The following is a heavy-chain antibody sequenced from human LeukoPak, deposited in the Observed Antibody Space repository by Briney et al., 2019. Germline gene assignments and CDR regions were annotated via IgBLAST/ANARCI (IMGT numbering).Heavy chain of an antibody. Sequence: VASVKVSCKASGYTFTSYGISGVRHAPGQGLEWMGWISPYNGNTNSAQKLQGRVAMTTDTSTSTAYMELRSLRSDDTAVYYCARVVEYQLLRNYFYYMDVWGKGTTVTVSS. CDR1: GYTFTSYG. J-gene: IGHJ6*03. V-gene: IGHV1-18*01. D-gene: IGHD2-2*01. CDR2: ISPYNGNT. CDR3: ARVVEYQLLRNYFYYMDV.